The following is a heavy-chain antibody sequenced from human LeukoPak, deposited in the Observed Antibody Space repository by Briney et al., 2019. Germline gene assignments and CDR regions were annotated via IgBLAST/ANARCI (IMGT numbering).Heavy chain of an antibody. D-gene: IGHD1-26*01. V-gene: IGHV3-7*01. Sequence: GGTLRLSCAASGFTFSSYAMSWVRQAPGEGLEWLANIKQDGSERSYVDSVKGRFTISRDSAKSSLYLQMNSLRAEDTAVYYCARHRNKWELPPFDYWGQGTLVTVSS. CDR2: IKQDGSER. CDR3: ARHRNKWELPPFDY. CDR1: GFTFSSYA. J-gene: IGHJ4*02.